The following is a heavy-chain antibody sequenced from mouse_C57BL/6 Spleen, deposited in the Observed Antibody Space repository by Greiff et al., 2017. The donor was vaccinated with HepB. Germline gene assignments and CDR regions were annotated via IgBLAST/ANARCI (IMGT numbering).Heavy chain of an antibody. Sequence: VQLQQSGAELVRPGASVSLSCKASGYTFTDYEMHWVKQTPVHGLEWIGAIEPVTGGTAYNQKFKGKAILTADKSSSTYYMELRSRTSEDSAVYYCTKVEDYDHFDYWGQGTTLTVSS. CDR2: IEPVTGGT. J-gene: IGHJ2*01. CDR3: TKVEDYDHFDY. CDR1: GYTFTDYE. V-gene: IGHV1-15*01. D-gene: IGHD2-4*01.